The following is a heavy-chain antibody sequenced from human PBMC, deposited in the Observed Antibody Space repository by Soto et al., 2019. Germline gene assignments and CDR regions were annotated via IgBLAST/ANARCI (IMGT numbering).Heavy chain of an antibody. V-gene: IGHV1-69*12. Sequence: QVQLLQSGAEVKKPGSSVKVSCKASGGSLSNYGISWVRQAPGQGLEWMGGIIPVFGTANYAQKFQGRVTITADESTSIVYMDVTRLKSEDTAVYYCARGDATKIVVTTYYAMDVWGQGTTVTVSS. CDR3: ARGDATKIVVTTYYAMDV. CDR2: IIPVFGTA. CDR1: GGSLSNYG. J-gene: IGHJ6*02. D-gene: IGHD3-9*01.